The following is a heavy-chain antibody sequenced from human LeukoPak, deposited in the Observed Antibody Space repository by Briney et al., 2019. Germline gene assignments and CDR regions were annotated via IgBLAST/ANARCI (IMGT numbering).Heavy chain of an antibody. J-gene: IGHJ4*02. CDR3: PKDYFDLRNRRAFHY. CDR2: ISGSGGST. V-gene: IGHV3-23*01. D-gene: IGHD3-9*01. Sequence: GGSLRLSCAASGFTFSIYAMSWVRQAPGKGLEWLAAISGSGGSTYYADSGKGWFTISRANTNNTLYLQMNSLSAEDTTVYYCPKDYFDLRNRRAFHYWGQGNLVTVSS. CDR1: GFTFSIYA.